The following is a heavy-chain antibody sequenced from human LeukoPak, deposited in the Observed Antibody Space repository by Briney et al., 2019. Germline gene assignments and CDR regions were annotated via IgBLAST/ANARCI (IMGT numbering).Heavy chain of an antibody. J-gene: IGHJ4*02. CDR1: GYTFTSYG. D-gene: IGHD1-7*01. CDR3: ARWRQTYEGRDWNYVFDY. CDR2: ISAYNGNT. V-gene: IGHV1-18*01. Sequence: ASVKVSCKASGYTFTSYGISWVRQAPGQGLEWMGWISAYNGNTNYAQKLQGRVTMTTDTSTSTAYMELRSLRSDDTAVYYCARWRQTYEGRDWNYVFDYWGQGTLVTVSS.